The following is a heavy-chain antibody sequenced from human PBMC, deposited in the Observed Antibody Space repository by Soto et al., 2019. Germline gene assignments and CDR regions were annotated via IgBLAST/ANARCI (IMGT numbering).Heavy chain of an antibody. CDR1: GGSLSSYY. J-gene: IGHJ4*02. V-gene: IGHV4-59*08. Sequence: QVQLQESGPGLVKPSETLSLTCSVSGGSLSSYYWSWIRQPPGKGLEWIGYIYYSGSINYNPSLKSRVPISXXTXKXXFSLKLSSVTAADTAVYYCARVYCSSTSCYDLFDYWGQGTLVTVSS. CDR2: IYYSGSI. CDR3: ARVYCSSTSCYDLFDY. D-gene: IGHD2-2*01.